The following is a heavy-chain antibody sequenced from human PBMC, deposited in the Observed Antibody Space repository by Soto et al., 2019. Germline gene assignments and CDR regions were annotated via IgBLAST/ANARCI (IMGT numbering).Heavy chain of an antibody. J-gene: IGHJ3*02. CDR3: AKGLAAKITIFGVALDAFDI. CDR1: GFTFSSYA. Sequence: GGSLRLSCAASGFTFSSYAMSWVRQAPGKGLEWVSAISGSGGNTYYADSVKGRFTISRDNSKNTLYLQMNSLRAEDTAVYYCAKGLAAKITIFGVALDAFDIWGQGTMVTVSS. D-gene: IGHD3-3*01. V-gene: IGHV3-23*01. CDR2: ISGSGGNT.